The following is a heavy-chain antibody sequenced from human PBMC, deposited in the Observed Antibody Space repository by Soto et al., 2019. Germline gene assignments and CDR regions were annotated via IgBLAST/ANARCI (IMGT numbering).Heavy chain of an antibody. Sequence: PGGSLRLSCAASGFTFSSYSMNWVRQAPGKGLEWVSYISSSSSTIYYADSVKGRFTISRDNAKNSLYLQMNSLRTEDTAVYYCAKRSDSSGYHPPDYWGQGTLVTVSS. CDR3: AKRSDSSGYHPPDY. D-gene: IGHD3-22*01. V-gene: IGHV3-48*01. CDR1: GFTFSSYS. J-gene: IGHJ4*02. CDR2: ISSSSSTI.